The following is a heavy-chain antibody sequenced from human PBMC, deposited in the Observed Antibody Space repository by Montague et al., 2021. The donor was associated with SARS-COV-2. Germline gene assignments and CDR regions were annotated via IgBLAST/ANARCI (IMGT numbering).Heavy chain of an antibody. D-gene: IGHD3-10*02. Sequence: TLSLTCSVSGDSMTSGSYFWTWIRQPAGKGLEWIGHIRTSGTSNYNPSLRGRITMSIDTSRNQFSLEVRSVAAANTAVYYCARDRPESWRISPGLAGLFATVVHSASGMDVWGQGTTVTVS. V-gene: IGHV4-61*09. J-gene: IGHJ6*02. CDR1: GDSMTSGSYF. CDR3: ARDRPESWRISPGLAGLFATVVHSASGMDV. CDR2: IRTSGTS.